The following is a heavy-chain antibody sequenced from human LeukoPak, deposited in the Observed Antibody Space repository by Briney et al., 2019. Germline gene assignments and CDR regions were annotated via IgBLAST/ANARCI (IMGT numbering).Heavy chain of an antibody. D-gene: IGHD4-11*01. V-gene: IGHV4-61*02. J-gene: IGHJ6*02. CDR2: INTSGST. Sequence: PSETLSLTCTVSDGSISSGSYYWSWIRQPAGKGLEWIGRINTSGSTNYNPSLKSRVTISVDTSKNQFSLKLSSVTAADTAVYYCASIQSYYFGLDVWGQGTTVTVSS. CDR3: ASIQSYYFGLDV. CDR1: DGSISSGSYY.